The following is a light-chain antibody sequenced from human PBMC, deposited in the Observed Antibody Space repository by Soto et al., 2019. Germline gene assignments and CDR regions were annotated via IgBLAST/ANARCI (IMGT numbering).Light chain of an antibody. J-gene: IGKJ1*01. CDR2: DAS. CDR1: QSISSW. CDR3: QQYNSYSWT. V-gene: IGKV1-5*01. Sequence: DIQMTQSPSTLSASVGYRFTITCRASQSISSWLAWYQQKPGKAPKLLIYDASSLESGVPSRFSGSGSGTEFTLTISSLQPDDFATYYCQQYNSYSWTFGQGTQVDI.